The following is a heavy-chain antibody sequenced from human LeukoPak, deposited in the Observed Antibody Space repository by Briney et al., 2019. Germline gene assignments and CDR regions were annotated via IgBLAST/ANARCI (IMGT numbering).Heavy chain of an antibody. Sequence: SETLSLTCTVSGASISSYYWSWIRQPPGKGLEWIGYIYDSGGTNYNPSLKSRVTISVDTSKNQFSLKLSSVTAADTAVYYCARRSELSGFDYWGQGTLVTVSS. CDR1: GASISSYY. CDR2: IYDSGGT. J-gene: IGHJ4*02. CDR3: ARRSELSGFDY. V-gene: IGHV4-59*08. D-gene: IGHD3-16*02.